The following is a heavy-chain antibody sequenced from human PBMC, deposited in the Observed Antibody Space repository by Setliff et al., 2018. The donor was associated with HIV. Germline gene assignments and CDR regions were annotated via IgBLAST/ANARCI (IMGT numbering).Heavy chain of an antibody. Sequence: GASVKVSCKASGGTFSSYAISWVRQAPGQGLEWMGGIIPIFGTTNYAQKFQGRVTITTDESTTTAYMELSSLRSEDTALHYCAGSILTGYYTFGADYWGQGTLVTVSS. V-gene: IGHV1-69*05. CDR1: GGTFSSYA. CDR2: IIPIFGTT. CDR3: AGSILTGYYTFGADY. J-gene: IGHJ4*02. D-gene: IGHD3-9*01.